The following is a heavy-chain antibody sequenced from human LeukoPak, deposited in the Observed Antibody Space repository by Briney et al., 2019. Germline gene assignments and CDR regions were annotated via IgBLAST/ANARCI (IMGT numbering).Heavy chain of an antibody. CDR2: INHSGST. Sequence: SETLSLTCAVYGGSLSGYYWSWLRQPPGKGLDWSGEINHSGSTNYNPSLKSRVTISVDTSKNQFSLKLSSVTAADTAVYYCARGYLTYYDSSGYVPYYFDYWGQGTLVTVSS. J-gene: IGHJ4*02. CDR3: ARGYLTYYDSSGYVPYYFDY. V-gene: IGHV4-34*01. CDR1: GGSLSGYY. D-gene: IGHD3-22*01.